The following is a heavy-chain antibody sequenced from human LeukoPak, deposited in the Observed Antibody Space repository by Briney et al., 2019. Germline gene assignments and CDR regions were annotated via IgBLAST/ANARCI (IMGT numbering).Heavy chain of an antibody. CDR2: IYYSGST. CDR1: GGSISSYY. Sequence: PSETLSLTCTVSGGSISSYYWSWIRQPPGKGLEWIGYIYYSGSTNYNPSLKSRVTISVDTSKNQFSLKLSSVTAADTAVYYCARVVVVPAAMHYYYYGMDVWGQGTTVTVSS. CDR3: ARVVVVPAAMHYYYYGMDV. V-gene: IGHV4-59*01. J-gene: IGHJ6*02. D-gene: IGHD2-2*01.